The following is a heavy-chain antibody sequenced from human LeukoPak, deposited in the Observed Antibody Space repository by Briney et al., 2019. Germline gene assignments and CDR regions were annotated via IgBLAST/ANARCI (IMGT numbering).Heavy chain of an antibody. D-gene: IGHD4-17*01. CDR1: GFSVSSNY. CDR3: AREPPYGDYFDY. V-gene: IGHV3-53*01. Sequence: GGSLRLYCAASGFSVSSNYMSWVRQAPGKGLEWVSVIYSGGTTYYADSVKGRFTISRDNSKNTLYLQMNSLSAEDTAVYYCAREPPYGDYFDYWGQGTLVTVSS. J-gene: IGHJ4*02. CDR2: IYSGGTT.